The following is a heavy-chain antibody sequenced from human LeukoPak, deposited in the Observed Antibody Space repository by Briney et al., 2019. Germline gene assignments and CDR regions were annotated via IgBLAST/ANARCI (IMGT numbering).Heavy chain of an antibody. J-gene: IGHJ3*02. CDR1: GYTFTAYY. V-gene: IGHV1-2*02. CDR3: VRDATFYYRKSGPCDAFDI. D-gene: IGHD3-10*01. CDR2: IHPNSGGT. Sequence: GASVRVSCKASGYTFTAYYMHWVRQAPGKGPEWLGWIHPNSGGTEYAQNFQGRVAMTRDTSISTLYMELSGLKSDDSAVYYCVRDATFYYRKSGPCDAFDIWGQGTMVAVSS.